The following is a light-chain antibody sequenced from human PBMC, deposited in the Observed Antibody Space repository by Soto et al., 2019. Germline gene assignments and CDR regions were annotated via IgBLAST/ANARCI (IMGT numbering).Light chain of an antibody. J-gene: IGKJ5*01. V-gene: IGKV3-20*01. Sequence: EIVLTQSPGTLSLSPGDGATLSCRASQSVSSGYLAWYQQKPGQAPRLLIYGASRRATGIPDRFSGSGSGTDFTLSISRLEPEDFAVYYCRQYSSSPITFGQGTRLEIK. CDR1: QSVSSGY. CDR2: GAS. CDR3: RQYSSSPIT.